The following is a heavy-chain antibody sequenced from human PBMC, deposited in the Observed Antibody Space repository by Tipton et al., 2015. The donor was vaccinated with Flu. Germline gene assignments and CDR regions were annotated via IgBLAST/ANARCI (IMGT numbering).Heavy chain of an antibody. CDR1: GGSITTSY. V-gene: IGHV4-4*07. Sequence: TLSLTCTVSGGSITTSYWSWLRQPAGKGLEWIGRISTSGSTNYNASLESRLSMSRDTPKNHFSLRLSSATAADTAVYYCARDLRAYSGYTGGDAFDLWGQGIMVTVSS. CDR2: ISTSGST. D-gene: IGHD5-12*01. J-gene: IGHJ3*01. CDR3: ARDLRAYSGYTGGDAFDL.